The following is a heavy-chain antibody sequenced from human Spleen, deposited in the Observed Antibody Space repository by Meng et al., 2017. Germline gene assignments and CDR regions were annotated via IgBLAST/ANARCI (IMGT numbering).Heavy chain of an antibody. J-gene: IGHJ2*01. V-gene: IGHV3-30*04. CDR1: GFTFSSYT. Sequence: GGSLRLSCAASGFTFSSYTMHWVRQAPGKGLEWVAVISYDGSNKYSADSVKGRFTISRDNSKNTLYLQMNSLRAEDTAVYYCARDVSSSWYLRYFDLWGRGTLVIVSS. CDR3: ARDVSSSWYLRYFDL. CDR2: ISYDGSNK. D-gene: IGHD6-13*01.